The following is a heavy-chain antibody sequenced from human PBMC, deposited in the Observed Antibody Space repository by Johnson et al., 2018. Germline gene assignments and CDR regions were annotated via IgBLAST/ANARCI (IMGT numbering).Heavy chain of an antibody. CDR1: GGSISSYY. D-gene: IGHD3-3*01. CDR3: ARHTHGIPIFGSPYYMDV. Sequence: QVQLQESGPGLVKXSETLSLXCTVSGGSISSYYWSWIRQPPGKGLEWIGYIYYSGSTNYNPSLKSRVTISVDTSKNQFSLKLSSVTAADTAVYYWARHTHGIPIFGSPYYMDVWGKGTTVTVSS. J-gene: IGHJ6*03. CDR2: IYYSGST. V-gene: IGHV4-59*01.